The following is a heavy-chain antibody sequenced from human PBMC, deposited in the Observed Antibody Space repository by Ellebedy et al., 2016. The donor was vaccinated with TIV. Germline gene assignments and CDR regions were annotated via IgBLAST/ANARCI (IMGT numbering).Heavy chain of an antibody. D-gene: IGHD3-10*01. CDR3: ARDSQSAWFARPRHYFDH. J-gene: IGHJ4*02. CDR1: GDSISTYY. CDR2: IYHTGST. V-gene: IGHV4-59*01. Sequence: MPSETLSLTCTVSGDSISTYYWSWIRQPPGKGLEWIGYIYHTGSTTYNPSLKSRVTISVDVSTNHFSLRLTSVTAADTAVYYCARDSQSAWFARPRHYFDHWGQGALVTVSP.